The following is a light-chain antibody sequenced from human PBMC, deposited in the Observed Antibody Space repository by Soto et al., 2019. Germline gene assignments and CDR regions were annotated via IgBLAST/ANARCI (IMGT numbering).Light chain of an antibody. CDR3: SSYAGSVQVV. CDR2: EVS. J-gene: IGLJ2*01. V-gene: IGLV2-8*01. CDR1: SSDVGGCNY. Sequence: QSVLTQPPSASGSPGQSVTISCSGTSSDVGGCNYVSWYQLHPGKAPKLMLFEVSKRPSGVPGRFSGSKSGNTASLTVSGLQAEDEADYYCSSYAGSVQVVFGGGTKLTVL.